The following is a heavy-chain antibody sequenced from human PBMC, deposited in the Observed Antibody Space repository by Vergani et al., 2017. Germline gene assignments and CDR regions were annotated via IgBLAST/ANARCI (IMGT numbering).Heavy chain of an antibody. CDR3: AKDRVWFGDAFDY. J-gene: IGHJ4*02. D-gene: IGHD3-10*01. CDR1: GFTFSSYA. Sequence: EVQLLESGGGLVQPGGSLRLSCAASGFTFSSYAMSWVRQAPGKGLEWVSAISGSGGSTYYADSVKGRFTISRDNSKNTLYQQMNSLRAEDTAVYYCAKDRVWFGDAFDYWGQGTLVTVSS. V-gene: IGHV3-23*01. CDR2: ISGSGGST.